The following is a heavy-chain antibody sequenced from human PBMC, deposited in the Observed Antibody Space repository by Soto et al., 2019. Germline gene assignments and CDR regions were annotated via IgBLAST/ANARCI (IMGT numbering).Heavy chain of an antibody. V-gene: IGHV4-59*01. CDR3: ARDQHCSSTSCYSYYYYMDV. J-gene: IGHJ6*03. D-gene: IGHD2-2*01. CDR2: IYYSGST. Sequence: SETLSLTCTVSGGSISSYYWSWIRQPPGKGLEWIGYIYYSGSTNYNPSLKSRVTISVDTSKIQFSLKLSSVTAADTAVYYCARDQHCSSTSCYSYYYYMDVWGKGTTVTVSS. CDR1: GGSISSYY.